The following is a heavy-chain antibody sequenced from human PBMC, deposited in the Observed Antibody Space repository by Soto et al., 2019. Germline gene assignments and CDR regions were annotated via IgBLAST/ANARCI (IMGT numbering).Heavy chain of an antibody. CDR3: AKSYDFWSGLQLAFDY. Sequence: GGSLRLSCAASGFTFDDYAMHWVRQAPGKGLEWVSGISWNSGSIGYADSVKGRFTISRDNAKNSLYLQMNSLRAEDTDLYYCAKSYDFWSGLQLAFDYWGQGTLVTVPS. D-gene: IGHD3-3*01. CDR2: ISWNSGSI. J-gene: IGHJ4*02. CDR1: GFTFDDYA. V-gene: IGHV3-9*01.